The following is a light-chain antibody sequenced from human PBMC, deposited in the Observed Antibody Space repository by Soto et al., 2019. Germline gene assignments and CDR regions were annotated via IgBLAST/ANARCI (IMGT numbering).Light chain of an antibody. Sequence: QSALTQPASVSGSPGQSITISCTGTSSDVGGYNFVSWYQHHPGKAPKLMIYDVSHRPSGVSNRFSGSKSGNTASLTISGLQAEDEDDYYCSSSTSTSAVVFGGGTKLTVL. CDR3: SSSTSTSAVV. CDR2: DVS. J-gene: IGLJ2*01. V-gene: IGLV2-14*03. CDR1: SSDVGGYNF.